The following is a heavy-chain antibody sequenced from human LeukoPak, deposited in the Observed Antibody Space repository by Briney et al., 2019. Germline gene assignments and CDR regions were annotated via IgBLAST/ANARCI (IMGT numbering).Heavy chain of an antibody. CDR3: AKVGTLTTVTEIDY. CDR1: GFTFRSYA. Sequence: GGSLRLSCAASGFTFRSYAMHWVRQAPGKGLEWVAVTSYDGTQKYHADSVTGRFTISRDSSKTTLYLQMNSLRAEDTAVYYCAKVGTLTTVTEIDYWGQGTLVTVSS. J-gene: IGHJ4*02. CDR2: TSYDGTQK. V-gene: IGHV3-30-3*01. D-gene: IGHD4-11*01.